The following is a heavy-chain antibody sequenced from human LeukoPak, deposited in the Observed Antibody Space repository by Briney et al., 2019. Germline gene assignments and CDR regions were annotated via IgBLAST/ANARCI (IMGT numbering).Heavy chain of an antibody. V-gene: IGHV4-4*07. J-gene: IGHJ4*02. CDR2: IYTSGST. Sequence: TSETLSLTCTVSGGSISSYYWNWLRQPAGKGLEWIGHIYTSGSTNYNSSLKSRVTMSVDTSKNQFSVKLNSVIAADTAMYYCARGVYLGNGYYFDYWGQGTLVTVSS. D-gene: IGHD2-8*01. CDR1: GGSISSYY. CDR3: ARGVYLGNGYYFDY.